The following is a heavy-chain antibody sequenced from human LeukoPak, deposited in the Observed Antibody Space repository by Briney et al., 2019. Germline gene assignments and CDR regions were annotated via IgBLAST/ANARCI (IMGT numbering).Heavy chain of an antibody. CDR1: GYTFSNYG. CDR2: ISGNSAHT. J-gene: IGHJ5*02. CDR3: ARDYPVAGGEDCFDP. D-gene: IGHD6-19*01. Sequence: VASVKVSCKASGYTFSNYGIGWVRQAPGQGLEWMGWISGNSAHTNYAQKLQGRVTMTTDTSTNTAYMEVRSLRSDDTAVYYCARDYPVAGGEDCFDPWGQGTLVTVSS. V-gene: IGHV1-18*01.